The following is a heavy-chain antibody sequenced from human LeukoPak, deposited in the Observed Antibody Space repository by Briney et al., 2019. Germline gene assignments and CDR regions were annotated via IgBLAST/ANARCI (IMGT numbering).Heavy chain of an antibody. Sequence: RPSETLCLTCTVSGGSFSSSSYYWGWIRPAPGKGLEWIGSIYYSGRTYYNPSLKSGVSISVDTSKNQFTLRLTSVTASNTAVYYCARGGYQLLKGAFDYCGHETLVT. CDR1: GGSFSSSSYY. CDR2: IYYSGRT. D-gene: IGHD2-15*01. J-gene: IGHJ4*01. CDR3: ARGGYQLLKGAFDY. V-gene: IGHV4-39*06.